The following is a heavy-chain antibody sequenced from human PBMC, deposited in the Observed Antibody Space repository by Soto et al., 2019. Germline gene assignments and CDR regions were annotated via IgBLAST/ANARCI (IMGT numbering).Heavy chain of an antibody. V-gene: IGHV3-72*01. CDR1: GFTFSDHY. CDR3: AKMSTTSYFDF. J-gene: IGHJ4*02. D-gene: IGHD4-17*01. CDR2: IRKKTHSYTT. Sequence: VQLVESGGGLVQPGGSLRLSCAASGFTFSDHYMDWVRQAPGKGLEWVGRIRKKTHSYTTEYAASVKGRFTISRDDSNNSMYLQINSLKTEDTAVYFCAKMSTTSYFDFGGQGTLVTVSS.